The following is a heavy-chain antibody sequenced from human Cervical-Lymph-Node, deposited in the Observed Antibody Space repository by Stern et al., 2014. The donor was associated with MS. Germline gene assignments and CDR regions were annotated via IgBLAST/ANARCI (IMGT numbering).Heavy chain of an antibody. Sequence: QVQLVQSGSELKKPGDSVNVSCKASGYTFNNYPMNWVRQAPGQGLEWMGWIHTNTGKTTYAQGFTGRFVFSLDTSVSTAYLQISSLKAEDTAVYYCVRDFVDIPMGSRSDYLDYWGQGTLVTVSS. V-gene: IGHV7-4-1*02. CDR1: GYTFNNYP. CDR2: IHTNTGKT. D-gene: IGHD5-12*01. J-gene: IGHJ4*02. CDR3: VRDFVDIPMGSRSDYLDY.